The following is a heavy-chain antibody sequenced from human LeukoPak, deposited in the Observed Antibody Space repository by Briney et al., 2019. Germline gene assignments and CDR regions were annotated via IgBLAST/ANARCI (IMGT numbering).Heavy chain of an antibody. CDR1: GFTFDDYA. CDR2: ISWNSGSI. D-gene: IGHD5-24*01. CDR3: ARASGRDGYNSYAFDI. J-gene: IGHJ3*02. Sequence: TGGSLRLSCAASGFTFDDYAMHWVRQAPGKGLEWVSGISWNSGSIGYADSVKGRFTISRDNAKNSLYLQMNSLRAEDTAVYYCARASGRDGYNSYAFDIWGQGTMVTVSS. V-gene: IGHV3-9*01.